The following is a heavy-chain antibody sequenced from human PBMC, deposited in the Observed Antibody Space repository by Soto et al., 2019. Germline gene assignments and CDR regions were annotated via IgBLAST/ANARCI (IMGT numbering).Heavy chain of an antibody. D-gene: IGHD3-10*01. V-gene: IGHV4-39*01. CDR2: IYYSGST. Sequence: PSETLSLTCTVSGRSISSSSYYWGWIRQPPGKGLEWIGSIYYSGSTYYNPSLKSRVTISVDTSKNQFSLKLSSVTAADTAVYYCALGESYFYGMDVWGQGTTVTVS. CDR3: ALGESYFYGMDV. J-gene: IGHJ6*02. CDR1: GRSISSSSYY.